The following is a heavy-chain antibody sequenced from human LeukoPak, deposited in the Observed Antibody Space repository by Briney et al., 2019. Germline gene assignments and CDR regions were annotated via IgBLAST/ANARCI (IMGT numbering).Heavy chain of an antibody. V-gene: IGHV4-31*03. CDR1: ADSLSSGGHY. CDR2: IHHSGRS. CDR3: ARGGNRFGGFYFDY. D-gene: IGHD3-10*01. Sequence: SQTLSFTCTVSADSLSSGGHYWAWIRQFPGKGLESIGFIHHSGRSRHNPSLKDRVAISVDTSRKQFALKLSSVTAADTAMYYCARGGNRFGGFYFDYWGQGIQVIVSS. J-gene: IGHJ4*02.